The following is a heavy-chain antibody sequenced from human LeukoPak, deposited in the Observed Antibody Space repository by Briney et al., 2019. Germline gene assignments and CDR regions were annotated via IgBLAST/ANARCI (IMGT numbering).Heavy chain of an antibody. CDR3: VRGQGYSSSWFLDFDY. CDR2: IKEDGTEK. J-gene: IGHJ4*02. CDR1: GFTFSTYW. V-gene: IGHV3-7*01. D-gene: IGHD6-13*01. Sequence: GGSLRLSCVASGFTFSTYWMSWVRQAPAKGLEWVADIKEDGTEKYYVDSVKGRFTISRYNAKNSLYLQMDSLRAEDTAVYYCVRGQGYSSSWFLDFDYRGQGTLVTVSS.